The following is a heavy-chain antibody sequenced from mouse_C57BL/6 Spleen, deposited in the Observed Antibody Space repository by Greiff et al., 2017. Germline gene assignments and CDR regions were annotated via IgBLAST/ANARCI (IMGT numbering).Heavy chain of an antibody. CDR1: GYSFTGYY. Sequence: EVNVVESGPELVKPGASVKISCKASGYSFTGYYMHWVKQSHGNILDWIGYIYPYNGVSSYNQKFKGKATLTVDKSSSTAYMELRSLTSEDSAVYYCVAHGTYFDYWGQGTTRTVSS. V-gene: IGHV1-31*01. J-gene: IGHJ2*01. D-gene: IGHD2-1*01. CDR3: VAHGTYFDY. CDR2: IYPYNGVS.